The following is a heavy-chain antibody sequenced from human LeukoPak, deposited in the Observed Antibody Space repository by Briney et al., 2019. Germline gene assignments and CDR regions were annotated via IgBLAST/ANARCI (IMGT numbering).Heavy chain of an antibody. CDR2: INPNSGGT. D-gene: IGHD3-3*01. CDR3: ARDLRRFLEWLPGDY. Sequence: ASVKVSCKASGYAFTGYYMHWVRQAPGQGLEWMGWINPNSGGTNYAQKLQGRVTMTTDTSTSTAYMELRSLRSDDTAVYYCARDLRRFLEWLPGDYWGQGTLVTVSS. J-gene: IGHJ4*02. V-gene: IGHV1-2*02. CDR1: GYAFTGYY.